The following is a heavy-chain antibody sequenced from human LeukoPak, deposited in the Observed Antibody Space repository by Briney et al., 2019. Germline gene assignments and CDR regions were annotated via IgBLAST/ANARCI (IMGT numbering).Heavy chain of an antibody. D-gene: IGHD5-18*01. V-gene: IGHV3-15*01. CDR2: IKSKTDGGTT. J-gene: IGHJ3*02. CDR3: TTDLNVWGYSYGANAFDI. CDR1: GFTFSNAW. Sequence: GGSLRLPCAASGFTFSNAWMSWVRQAPGKGLEWVGRIKSKTDGGTTDYAAPVKGRFTISRDDSKNTLYLQMNSLKTEDTAVYYCTTDLNVWGYSYGANAFDIWGQGTMVTVSS.